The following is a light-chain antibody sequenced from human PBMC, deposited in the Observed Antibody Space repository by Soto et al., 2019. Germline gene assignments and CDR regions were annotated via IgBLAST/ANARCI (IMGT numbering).Light chain of an antibody. CDR3: QQYGSSGT. CDR2: GAS. V-gene: IGKV3-20*01. J-gene: IGKJ1*01. Sequence: ILMTQSPATLSGSPGERATLSCRASQSVSNNYLAWYQQKPGQAPRLLIYGASNRATGIPDRFSGSGSGTDFTLTISRLEPEDFAVYYCQQYGSSGTFGQGTKVDIK. CDR1: QSVSNNY.